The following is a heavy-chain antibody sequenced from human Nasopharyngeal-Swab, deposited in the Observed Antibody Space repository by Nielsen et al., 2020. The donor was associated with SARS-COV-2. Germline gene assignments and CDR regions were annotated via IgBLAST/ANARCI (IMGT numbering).Heavy chain of an antibody. CDR1: GFIFSGYG. J-gene: IGHJ4*02. D-gene: IGHD3-9*01. CDR3: AKDRYFAHYYFDY. Sequence: GESLKISCSASGFIFSGYGMHLVRQAPGKGLEWVALISYDGSNKFYADSVKGRFTISRDNSKNTLYLQMNSLRAKETAVYYCAKDRYFAHYYFDYWGKGTLVTVSS. V-gene: IGHV3-30*18. CDR2: ISYDGSNK.